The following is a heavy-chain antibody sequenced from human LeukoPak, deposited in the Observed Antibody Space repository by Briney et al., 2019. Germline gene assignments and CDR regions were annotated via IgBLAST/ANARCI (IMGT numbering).Heavy chain of an antibody. CDR2: IHHSGTT. CDR3: AKDYIVATMGIVDY. D-gene: IGHD5-12*01. CDR1: GGSISSSNW. J-gene: IGHJ4*02. V-gene: IGHV4-4*02. Sequence: SETLSLTCTVSGGSISSSNWWGWVRQPPGKGLECIGEIHHSGTTNYNPSLKSRVTISVDKSKNEFSLKLNSVTAADTAVYYCAKDYIVATMGIVDYWGQGTLVTVSS.